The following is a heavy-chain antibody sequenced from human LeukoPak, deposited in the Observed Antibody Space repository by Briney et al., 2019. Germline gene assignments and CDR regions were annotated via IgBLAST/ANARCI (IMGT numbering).Heavy chain of an antibody. CDR1: GYSISSGYY. Sequence: SETLSLTCTVSGYSISSGYYWGWIRQPPGKGLEWIGYIYYSGSTYYNPSLKSRVTISVDTSKNQFSLKLSSVTAADTAVYYCARDSAGTLDYWGQGTLVTVSS. J-gene: IGHJ4*02. V-gene: IGHV4-38-2*02. CDR3: ARDSAGTLDY. D-gene: IGHD1-7*01. CDR2: IYYSGST.